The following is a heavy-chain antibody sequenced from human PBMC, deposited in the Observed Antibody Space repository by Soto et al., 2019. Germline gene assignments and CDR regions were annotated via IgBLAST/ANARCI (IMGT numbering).Heavy chain of an antibody. D-gene: IGHD3-9*01. CDR1: GFTFSSYS. CDR3: ARDKKEYYDNLTVYYVYYFDY. J-gene: IGHJ4*02. V-gene: IGHV3-21*01. Sequence: PGGSLRLSCAASGFTFSSYSMNWVRHAPGKGLEWVSSISSSSSYIYYADSVKGRFTISRDNAKNSLYLQMNSLRAEDTAVYYCARDKKEYYDNLTVYYVYYFDYWGKGTLVTVSS. CDR2: ISSSSSYI.